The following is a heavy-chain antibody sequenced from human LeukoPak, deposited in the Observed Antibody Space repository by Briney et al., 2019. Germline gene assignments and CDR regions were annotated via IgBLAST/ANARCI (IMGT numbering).Heavy chain of an antibody. CDR2: IWYDGSNK. J-gene: IGHJ6*02. CDR1: GFTFSSYG. V-gene: IGHV3-33*01. Sequence: PGGSLRLSCAASGFTFSSYGMHWVRQAPGKGLEWEAVIWYDGSNKYFADSVKGRFTISRDNSKNTLYLQMNSLRAEDTAVYYCARGPPLYSTPGGMDVWGQGTTATVSS. D-gene: IGHD6-13*01. CDR3: ARGPPLYSTPGGMDV.